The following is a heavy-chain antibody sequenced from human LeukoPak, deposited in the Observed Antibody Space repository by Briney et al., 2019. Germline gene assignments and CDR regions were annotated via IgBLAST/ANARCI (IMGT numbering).Heavy chain of an antibody. CDR2: IGSSGRTI. V-gene: IGHV3-48*03. CDR3: ASRRDY. J-gene: IGHJ4*02. Sequence: GGSLRLSCAASGFAFSDYEMNWVRQAPGKGLEWVSNIGSSGRTIFYADSVKGRFTTSRDNAKNSLYLQMNSLRVEDTAIYYCASRRDYWGQGTLVTVSS. CDR1: GFAFSDYE.